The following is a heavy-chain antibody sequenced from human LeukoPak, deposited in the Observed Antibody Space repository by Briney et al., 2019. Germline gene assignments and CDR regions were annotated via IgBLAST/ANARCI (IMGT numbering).Heavy chain of an antibody. Sequence: GGCLRLSRAASGFTFSSYWMSWGRQAPGKGLEGVTNIKQDGREKYYVDSVKGRFTISRDNAKLSLYLKMNSLRAEDMAVYDCARDSGYVNAFDIWGQGTMVTVSS. CDR1: GFTFSSYW. CDR2: IKQDGREK. D-gene: IGHD5-12*01. CDR3: ARDSGYVNAFDI. V-gene: IGHV3-7*01. J-gene: IGHJ3*02.